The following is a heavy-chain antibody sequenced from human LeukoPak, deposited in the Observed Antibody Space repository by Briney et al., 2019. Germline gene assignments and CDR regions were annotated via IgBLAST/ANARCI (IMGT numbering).Heavy chain of an antibody. CDR3: ARGDYSSSWFPFDY. CDR2: IYYSGST. V-gene: IGHV4-59*01. D-gene: IGHD6-13*01. J-gene: IGHJ4*02. CDR1: GGSISSYY. Sequence: SETLSLTCTVSGGSISSYYCSWIRQPPGKGLEWIGYIYYSGSTNYNPSLKSRVTISVDTSKNQFSLKLSSVTAADTAVYYCARGDYSSSWFPFDYWGQGTLVTVSS.